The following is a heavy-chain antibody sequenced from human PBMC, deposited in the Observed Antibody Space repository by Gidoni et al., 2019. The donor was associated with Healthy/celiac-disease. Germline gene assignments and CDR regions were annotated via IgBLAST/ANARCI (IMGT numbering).Heavy chain of an antibody. J-gene: IGHJ6*02. CDR2: SSWDGGST. Sequence: EVQLVESGGVVVQPGGSLRLSCAAAGFNFDDYTMHWVRQAPGQGLDWVSLSSWDGGSTYYADSVKGRFTISRDNSKNSLYLQMNSLRTEDTALYYCAKEIAARPVYYYYGMDVWGQGTTVTVSS. CDR1: GFNFDDYT. V-gene: IGHV3-43*01. CDR3: AKEIAARPVYYYYGMDV. D-gene: IGHD6-6*01.